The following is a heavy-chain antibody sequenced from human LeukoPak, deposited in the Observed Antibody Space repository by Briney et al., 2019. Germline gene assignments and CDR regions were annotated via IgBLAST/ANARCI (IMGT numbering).Heavy chain of an antibody. CDR1: VYTFNRYG. CDR3: ARAAAYGDCEY. J-gene: IGHJ4*02. Sequence: GASVKVSFKSSVYTFNRYGSSWVRQAPGQALEWMGWISAYNGNTNYAQKVQGRVTVTTNTSTSTAYMEPRSLRSDDTAVYYCARAAAYGDCEYWGQGTLVTVSS. CDR2: ISAYNGNT. D-gene: IGHD4-17*01. V-gene: IGHV1-18*01.